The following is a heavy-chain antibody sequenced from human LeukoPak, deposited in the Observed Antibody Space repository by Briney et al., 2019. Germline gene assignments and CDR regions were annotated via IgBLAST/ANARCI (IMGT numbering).Heavy chain of an antibody. CDR3: ASSNIRPGFNYYYYYMDV. D-gene: IGHD6-13*01. V-gene: IGHV4-4*02. CDR2: IYHSGST. CDR1: GGSISSSNW. J-gene: IGHJ6*03. Sequence: KPSGTLSLTCAVSGGSISSSNWWSWVRQPPGKGLEWVGEIYHSGSTNYNPSLKSRVTISVDKSKNQFSLKLSSVTAADTAVYYCASSNIRPGFNYYYYYMDVWGKGTTVTISS.